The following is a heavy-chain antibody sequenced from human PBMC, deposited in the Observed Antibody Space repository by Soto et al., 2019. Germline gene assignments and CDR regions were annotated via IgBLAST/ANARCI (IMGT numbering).Heavy chain of an antibody. CDR3: ARTVSPLDGMDV. Sequence: QVQLVESGGGVVQPGRSLRLSCATSGFTFSAYGMQWIRQAPGKGLEWVAVIWHDGSDKYYADSVKGRFTVSRDNSKNTLYLQMNSLRAEDTAVFYCARTVSPLDGMDVWGQGTTVTVSS. D-gene: IGHD4-4*01. CDR2: IWHDGSDK. V-gene: IGHV3-33*01. CDR1: GFTFSAYG. J-gene: IGHJ6*02.